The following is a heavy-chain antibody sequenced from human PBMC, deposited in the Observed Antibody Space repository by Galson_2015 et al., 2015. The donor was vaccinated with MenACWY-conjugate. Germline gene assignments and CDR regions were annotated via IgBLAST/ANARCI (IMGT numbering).Heavy chain of an antibody. CDR3: ARSPLRWNDPGPLDY. CDR2: IDPVRDTT. D-gene: IGHD1-1*01. V-gene: IGHV1-46*01. Sequence: SVKVSCKASGYSFTSYYIHWVRQAPGQGLEWVGVIDPVRDTTKYAQNFQGRVSMTRDTSTTTVFMELSSLRSEDTAVHYCARSPLRWNDPGPLDYWGQGTLVTVSS. J-gene: IGHJ4*02. CDR1: GYSFTSYY.